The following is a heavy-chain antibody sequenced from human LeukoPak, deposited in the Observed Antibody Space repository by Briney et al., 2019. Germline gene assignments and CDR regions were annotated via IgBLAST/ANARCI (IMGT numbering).Heavy chain of an antibody. CDR3: ARENYFSFEY. CDR1: GFSFSIYW. CDR2: IRPDGSEK. D-gene: IGHD3-16*01. V-gene: IGHV3-7*03. Sequence: GGSLRLSCAASGFSFSIYWMTWVRQAPGKGLEWVANIRPDGSEKYYADSVRGRCTISRDNTRNTLDLQMNSLRPEDTAVYYCARENYFSFEYWGRGALVTVSS. J-gene: IGHJ4*02.